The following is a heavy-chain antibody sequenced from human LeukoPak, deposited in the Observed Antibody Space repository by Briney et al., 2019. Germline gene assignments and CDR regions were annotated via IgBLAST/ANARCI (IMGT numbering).Heavy chain of an antibody. D-gene: IGHD6-13*01. J-gene: IGHJ4*02. V-gene: IGHV3-21*01. CDR3: ARDGGYSINWYLDC. CDR1: GFTFSSDS. Sequence: GESLRLSCAASGFTFSSDSMNWVRQAPGKGLEWVSAISSSSSLLSYADSVKGRFIISRDNAKNSLHLQMNSLRAEDTAVYFCARDGGYSINWYLDCWGQGTLVTVSS. CDR2: ISSSSSLL.